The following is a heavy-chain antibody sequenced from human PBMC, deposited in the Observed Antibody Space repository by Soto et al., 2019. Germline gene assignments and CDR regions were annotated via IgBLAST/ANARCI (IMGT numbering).Heavy chain of an antibody. CDR3: ARAKYYYDSSGYEY. V-gene: IGHV2-70*01. J-gene: IGHJ4*02. CDR2: IDWDDDK. CDR1: GFSLSTSGMC. D-gene: IGHD3-22*01. Sequence: VSGPTLVNPTQTLTLTCTFSGFSLSTSGMCVSWIRQPPGKALEWLALIDWDDDKYYSTSLKTRLTISKDTSKNQVVLTMTNMDPVDTATYYCARAKYYYDSSGYEYWGQGTLVTVSS.